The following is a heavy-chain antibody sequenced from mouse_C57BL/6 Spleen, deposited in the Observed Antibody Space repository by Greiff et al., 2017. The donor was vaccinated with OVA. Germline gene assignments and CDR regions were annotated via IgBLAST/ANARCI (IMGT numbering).Heavy chain of an antibody. CDR3: YRGYFDY. CDR1: GYSFTGYY. J-gene: IGHJ2*01. CDR2: INPSTGGT. Sequence: EVKLQESGPELVKPGASVKISCKASGYSFTGYYMNWVKQSPEKSLEWIGEINPSTGGTTYNQKFKAKATLTVDKSSSTAYMQLKSLTSEDSAVYYCYRGYFDYWGQGTTLTVSS. V-gene: IGHV1-42*01.